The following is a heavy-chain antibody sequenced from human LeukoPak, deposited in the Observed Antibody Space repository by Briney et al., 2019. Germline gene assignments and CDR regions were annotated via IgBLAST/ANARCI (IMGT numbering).Heavy chain of an antibody. Sequence: QPGGSLRLSCAASGFTFSNYWMSWVRQAPGKGLEWVAFIRYDGSNKYYADSVKGRFTISRDNSKNTLYLQMNSLRAEDTAVYYCAKETYYYDSSRLYSDYWGQGTLVTVSS. D-gene: IGHD3-22*01. CDR1: GFTFSNYW. J-gene: IGHJ4*02. V-gene: IGHV3-30*02. CDR2: IRYDGSNK. CDR3: AKETYYYDSSRLYSDY.